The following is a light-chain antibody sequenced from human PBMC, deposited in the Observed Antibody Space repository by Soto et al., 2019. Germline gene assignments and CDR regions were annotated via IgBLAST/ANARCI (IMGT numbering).Light chain of an antibody. V-gene: IGKV3-20*01. J-gene: IGKJ2*01. Sequence: DIVLTQSPGTLSLSAGERATLSCRASQSVSSNYLAWYQQKPDQAPRLLIYGASSRATGIPDRFSGSGSGTDFTRTITALEPEESAVYYCQQSDRFPYTFGQGTKLEIK. CDR1: QSVSSNY. CDR3: QQSDRFPYT. CDR2: GAS.